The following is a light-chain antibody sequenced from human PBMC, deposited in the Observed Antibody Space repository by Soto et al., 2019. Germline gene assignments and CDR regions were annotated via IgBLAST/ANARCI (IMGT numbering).Light chain of an antibody. V-gene: IGKV3-11*01. J-gene: IGKJ1*01. Sequence: EIVLTQSPATLSLSPGERATLSCRASQSVRSYLAWYQQKPGKAPRLFIFDASYRETGIPARFSCSGSGTECTLTISRLEHEDSETDYCLQDFSYTRTFGQGTKVDIK. CDR1: QSVRSY. CDR2: DAS. CDR3: LQDFSYTRT.